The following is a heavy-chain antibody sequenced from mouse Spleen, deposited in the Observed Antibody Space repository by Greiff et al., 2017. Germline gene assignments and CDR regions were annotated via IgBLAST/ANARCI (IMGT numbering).Heavy chain of an antibody. Sequence: QVQLQQPGAELVRPGSSVKLSCKASGYTFTSYWMHWVKQRPIQGLEWIGNIDPSDSETHYNQKFKDKATLTVDKSSSTTFMQLSSLTSDDSAVYYSARFTPGLFDYWGQGTTLTVSS. D-gene: IGHD3-3*01. CDR1: GYTFTSYW. CDR3: ARFTPGLFDY. J-gene: IGHJ2*01. V-gene: IGHV1-52*01. CDR2: IDPSDSET.